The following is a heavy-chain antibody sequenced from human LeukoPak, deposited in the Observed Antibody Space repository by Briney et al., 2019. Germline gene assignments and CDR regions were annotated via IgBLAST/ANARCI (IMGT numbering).Heavy chain of an antibody. V-gene: IGHV3-21*04. CDR1: GFTFSSYS. D-gene: IGHD2-21*01. J-gene: IGHJ4*02. CDR3: ARETYCGGDCQNAYFDY. CDR2: ISSSSSYI. Sequence: GGSLRLSCAASGFTFSSYSMNWVRQAPGKGLEWVSSISSSSSYIYYADSVKGRFTISRDNSKNSLYLQMNSLRAEDTALYYCARETYCGGDCQNAYFDYWGQGTLVTVSS.